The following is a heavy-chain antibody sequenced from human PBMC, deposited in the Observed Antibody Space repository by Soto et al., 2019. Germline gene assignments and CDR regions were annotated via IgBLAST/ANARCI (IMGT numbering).Heavy chain of an antibody. CDR1: GYTFTSYY. J-gene: IGHJ4*02. CDR2: INPSGGST. Sequence: ASVKVSCKASGYTFTSYYMHWVRQAPGQGLEWMGIINPSGGSTSYAQKFQGRVTMTRDTSTSTVYMELSSLRSEDTAVYYCARGSYLFESGYSRLATFDYWGQGTLVTVSS. D-gene: IGHD5-12*01. CDR3: ARGSYLFESGYSRLATFDY. V-gene: IGHV1-46*03.